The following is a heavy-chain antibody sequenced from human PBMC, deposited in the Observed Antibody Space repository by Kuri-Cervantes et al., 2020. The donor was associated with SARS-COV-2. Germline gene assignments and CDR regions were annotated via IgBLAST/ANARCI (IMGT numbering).Heavy chain of an antibody. CDR3: VRDGDHWNFDY. Sequence: GESLKISCAASGFTFSSYAMSWVRQAPGKGLEWVSAISGSGGSTYYADSVEGRFTISRDNAKNMLFLQMNSLRAEDTAVYYCVRDGDHWNFDYWGQGTLVTVSS. D-gene: IGHD1-1*01. J-gene: IGHJ4*02. CDR2: ISGSGGST. V-gene: IGHV3-23*01. CDR1: GFTFSSYA.